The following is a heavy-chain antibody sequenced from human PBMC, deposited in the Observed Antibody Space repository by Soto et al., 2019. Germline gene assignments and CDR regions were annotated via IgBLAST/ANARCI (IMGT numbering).Heavy chain of an antibody. CDR1: GFTFSSYG. V-gene: IGHV3-30*18. J-gene: IGHJ6*02. CDR2: ISYDGSNK. Sequence: QVQLVESGGGVVQPGRSLRLSCAASGFTFSSYGMHWVRQAPGKGLEWVAVISYDGSNKYYADSVKGRFTISRDNSKNTLDLQMNSRRAEATAVYYCAKDGRDGMDVWGQGTTVTVS. D-gene: IGHD1-1*01. CDR3: AKDGRDGMDV.